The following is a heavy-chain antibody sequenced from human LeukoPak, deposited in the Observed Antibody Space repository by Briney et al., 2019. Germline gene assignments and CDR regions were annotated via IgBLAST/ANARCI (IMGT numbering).Heavy chain of an antibody. CDR2: ITNNGGST. V-gene: IGHV3-64D*06. CDR3: VKGRIYCCYPSPDY. D-gene: IGHD2-2*01. Sequence: GGSLRLSCSVSGFTFSDYAMHWVRQAPGKGLEYVSAITNNGGSTYYADSAKGRFSVSRDNSKNTVYLQLSSLRPDDTAVYYCVKGRIYCCYPSPDYWGQGTLVTVSS. CDR1: GFTFSDYA. J-gene: IGHJ4*02.